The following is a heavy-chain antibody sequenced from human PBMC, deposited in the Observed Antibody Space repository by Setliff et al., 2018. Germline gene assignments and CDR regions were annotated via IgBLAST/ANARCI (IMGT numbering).Heavy chain of an antibody. CDR2: ISPVGST. D-gene: IGHD3-22*01. CDR3: ARAHTWSLPNDNSGYPGWFDP. J-gene: IGHJ5*02. CDR1: GGSGPFSGYY. V-gene: IGHV4-34*01. Sequence: SETLSLTCGFSGGSGPFSGYYWSWIRQPPGKGLEWIGEISPVGSTNCNPSLRSRVTMSVDTSKNRFSLNLTSVTAADTAVYYCARAHTWSLPNDNSGYPGWFDPWGQGTLVTVSS.